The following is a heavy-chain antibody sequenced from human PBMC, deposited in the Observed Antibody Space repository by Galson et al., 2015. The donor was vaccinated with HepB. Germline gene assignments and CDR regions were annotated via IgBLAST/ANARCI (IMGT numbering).Heavy chain of an antibody. J-gene: IGHJ4*02. D-gene: IGHD6-13*01. Sequence: SLRLSCAASGFTFSSYWMSWVRQAPGKGLEWVANIKQDGSEKYYVDSVKGRFTISRDNAKNSLYLQMNSLRAEDTAVYYCARPGKAAAGLPCYWGQGTLVTVSS. V-gene: IGHV3-7*03. CDR3: ARPGKAAAGLPCY. CDR2: IKQDGSEK. CDR1: GFTFSSYW.